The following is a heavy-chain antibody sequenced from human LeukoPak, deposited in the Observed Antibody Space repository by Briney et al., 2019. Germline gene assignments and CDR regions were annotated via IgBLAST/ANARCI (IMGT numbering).Heavy chain of an antibody. CDR2: ISYDGSNK. V-gene: IGHV3-30*04. CDR3: AKVAKYYYGPETYYFFEQ. D-gene: IGHD3-10*01. Sequence: GGPLRLSCAASGFTFSSYAMHWVRQAPGKGLEWVAVISYDGSNKYYADSVKGRFTISRDNSKNTLYLQMNSLRAEDTAVYYCAKVAKYYYGPETYYFFEQWGQGTPVTASS. J-gene: IGHJ4*02. CDR1: GFTFSSYA.